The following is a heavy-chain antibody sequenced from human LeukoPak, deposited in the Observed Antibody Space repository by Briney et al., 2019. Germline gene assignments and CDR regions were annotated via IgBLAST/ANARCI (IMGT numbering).Heavy chain of an antibody. J-gene: IGHJ5*02. V-gene: IGHV3-21*04. D-gene: IGHD2-2*01. CDR3: ARDSGGSSTSHWWFDP. CDR2: ISSSSSYI. CDR1: GFYFSSYT. Sequence: GGSLRLSCAASGFYFSSYTMNWFRQPPGKGREWVSSISSSSSYIYYADSVKGRFTISRDNAKNQLYLQMNRLTAQATAVYYSARDSGGSSTSHWWFDPWGQGTLVTVSS.